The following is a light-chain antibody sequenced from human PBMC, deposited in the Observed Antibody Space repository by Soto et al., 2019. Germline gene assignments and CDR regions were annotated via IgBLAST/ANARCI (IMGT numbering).Light chain of an antibody. V-gene: IGKV1-5*03. Sequence: DIQMTQSPSTLSASVGDRVTITCRASQTISSWLAWYQQKPGNAPKLLIYKASTLKSGVPSRFSGSGSGTEFTLTISSLQPDDFATYYCQHYNSYSEAFGQGTKVDI. CDR1: QTISSW. J-gene: IGKJ1*01. CDR3: QHYNSYSEA. CDR2: KAS.